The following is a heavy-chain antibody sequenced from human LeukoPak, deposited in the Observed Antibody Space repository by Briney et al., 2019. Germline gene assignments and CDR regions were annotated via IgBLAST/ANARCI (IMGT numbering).Heavy chain of an antibody. CDR2: ISWNSGSI. CDR3: AKDSEIAAAGLNFDY. D-gene: IGHD6-13*01. J-gene: IGHJ4*02. CDR1: GFTSYDYV. Sequence: PGGSPRLSCAASGFTSYDYVMRWVRHAPGKGLEWVSGISWNSGSIGYADSVKGRFTISRDNDKNSLYLQMNSLRAEDTTLYYCAKDSEIAAAGLNFDYWGEGTLVTASS. V-gene: IGHV3-9*02.